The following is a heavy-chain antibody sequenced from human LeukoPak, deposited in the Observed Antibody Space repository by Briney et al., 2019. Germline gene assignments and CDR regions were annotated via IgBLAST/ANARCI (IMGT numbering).Heavy chain of an antibody. D-gene: IGHD4-17*01. J-gene: IGHJ3*02. CDR2: IRYDGSNK. CDR3: ARDYGDYAGPLDAFDI. V-gene: IGHV3-30*02. Sequence: GGSLRLSCAASGFTFSSYGMHWVRQAPGKGLEWVAFIRYDGSNKYYADSVKGRFTISRDNSKNTLYLQMNSLRAEDTAVYYCARDYGDYAGPLDAFDIWGQGTMVTVSS. CDR1: GFTFSSYG.